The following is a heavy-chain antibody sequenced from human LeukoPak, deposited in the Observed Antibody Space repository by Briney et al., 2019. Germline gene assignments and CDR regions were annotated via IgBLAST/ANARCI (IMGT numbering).Heavy chain of an antibody. V-gene: IGHV4-4*07. Sequence: SETLSLTCTVSGGSISSYYWSWIRQPAGKGLEWIGRIHTSGSTNYNPSLKSRVTMSVDTSKNQFSLKLSSVTAADTAVYYCASRVYCSSTSCSFDAFDIWGQGTMVTVSS. D-gene: IGHD2-2*01. CDR1: GGSISSYY. CDR2: IHTSGST. CDR3: ASRVYCSSTSCSFDAFDI. J-gene: IGHJ3*02.